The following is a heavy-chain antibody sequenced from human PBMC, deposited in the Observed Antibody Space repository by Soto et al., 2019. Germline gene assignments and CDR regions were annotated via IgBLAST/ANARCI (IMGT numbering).Heavy chain of an antibody. CDR3: AREGRYCSGGSCYMGRSFDY. CDR2: IYYSGST. Sequence: WIRQPPGNGLEWIGYIYYSGSTNYNPSLKSRVTISVDTSKNQFSLKLSSVTAADTAVYYCAREGRYCSGGSCYMGRSFDYWGQGTLVTVSS. V-gene: IGHV4-59*01. D-gene: IGHD2-15*01. J-gene: IGHJ4*02.